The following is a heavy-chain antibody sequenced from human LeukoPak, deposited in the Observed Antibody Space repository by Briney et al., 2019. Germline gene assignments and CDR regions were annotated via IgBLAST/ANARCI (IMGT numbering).Heavy chain of an antibody. D-gene: IGHD6-19*01. CDR2: IYYSGST. V-gene: IGHV4-39*07. J-gene: IGHJ4*02. CDR3: ARGGQWLVHYFDY. CDR1: GGSISSSSYY. Sequence: PSETLSLTCTVSGGSISSSSYYWGWIRQPPGKGLDWIGSIYYSGSTYYNPSLKSRVTISVDTSKNQFSLKLSSMTAADTAVYYCARGGQWLVHYFDYWGQGTLVTVSS.